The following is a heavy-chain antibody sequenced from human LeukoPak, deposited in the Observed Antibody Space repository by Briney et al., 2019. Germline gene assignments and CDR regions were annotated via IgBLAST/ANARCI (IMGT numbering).Heavy chain of an antibody. CDR1: GGSISSYY. V-gene: IGHV4-4*09. Sequence: SETLSLTCTVSGGSISSYYWSWIRQPAGKGLEWIGHISTSGSTNYNPSLKSRVTIFLDMSKNQFSLNLNSVTAADTAVYYCVRVSSRRFDPWGQGTLVTVSS. CDR3: VRVSSRRFDP. J-gene: IGHJ5*02. D-gene: IGHD2-2*01. CDR2: ISTSGST.